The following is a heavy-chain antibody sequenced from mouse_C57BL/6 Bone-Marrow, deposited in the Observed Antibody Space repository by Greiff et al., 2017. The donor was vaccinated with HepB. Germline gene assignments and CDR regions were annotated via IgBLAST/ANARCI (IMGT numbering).Heavy chain of an antibody. J-gene: IGHJ2*01. CDR3: ARSLSDYFDY. CDR1: GYTFTSYW. CDR2: IDPSDSYT. Sequence: QVQLQLPGAELVMPGASVKLSCKASGYTFTSYWMHWVKQRPGQGLEWIGEIDPSDSYTNYNQKFKGKSTLTVDKSSSTAYMQLSSLTSEDSAVYYCARSLSDYFDYWGQGTTLTVSS. V-gene: IGHV1-69*01.